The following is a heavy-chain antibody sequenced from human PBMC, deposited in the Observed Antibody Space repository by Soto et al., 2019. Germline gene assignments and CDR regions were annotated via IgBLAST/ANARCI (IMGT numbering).Heavy chain of an antibody. Sequence: SLKSSCKASGGPFSSYAISWVRQAPGQGLEWMGGIIPIFGTANYAQKFQGRVTITADESTSTAYMELSSLRSEDTAVYYCARLSVWGSLSTYYYGMDVWGQGTTFTVSS. CDR3: ARLSVWGSLSTYYYGMDV. V-gene: IGHV1-69*13. J-gene: IGHJ6*02. D-gene: IGHD3-16*01. CDR2: IIPIFGTA. CDR1: GGPFSSYA.